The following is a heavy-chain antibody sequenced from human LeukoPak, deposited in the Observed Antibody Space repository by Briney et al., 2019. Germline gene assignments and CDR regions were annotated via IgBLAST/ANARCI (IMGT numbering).Heavy chain of an antibody. CDR1: RFSFSSYA. Sequence: GGSLRLPCAASRFSFSSYAMSWVRQAPGKGLEWVAVIWYDGSNKYYADSVKGRFTISRDNSKNTLYLQMNSLRAEDTAVYYCARGSGWDFDYWGQGTLVTVSS. CDR3: ARGSGWDFDY. J-gene: IGHJ4*02. CDR2: IWYDGSNK. V-gene: IGHV3-33*08. D-gene: IGHD6-19*01.